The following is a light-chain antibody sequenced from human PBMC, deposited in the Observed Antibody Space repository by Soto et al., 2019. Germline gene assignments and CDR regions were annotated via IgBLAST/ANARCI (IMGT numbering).Light chain of an antibody. J-gene: IGKJ4*01. CDR2: GAS. CDR3: LQYNNWPPLT. CDR1: QSVSSN. Sequence: EIVMTQSPATLSVSPGERATLSCRASQSVSSNLAWYQQKPGQAPRLLIYGASTRATGIPARFSGSGSGTEFTLTISSLQSEDFAVYYCLQYNNWPPLTFGGGTNVEIK. V-gene: IGKV3-15*01.